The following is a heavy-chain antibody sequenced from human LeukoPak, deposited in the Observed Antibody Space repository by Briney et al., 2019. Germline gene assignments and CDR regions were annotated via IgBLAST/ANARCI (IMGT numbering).Heavy chain of an antibody. J-gene: IGHJ4*02. CDR2: IYSGGST. CDR1: GFTVSSNY. D-gene: IGHD3-10*01. CDR3: GYGSGSYTPLDY. V-gene: IGHV3-66*01. Sequence: GGSLRLSCAASGFTVSSNYMSWVRQAPGKGLEWVSVIYSGGSTYYADPVKGRFTISRDNSKNTLYLQMNSLRAEDTAVYYCGYGSGSYTPLDYWGQGTLVTVSS.